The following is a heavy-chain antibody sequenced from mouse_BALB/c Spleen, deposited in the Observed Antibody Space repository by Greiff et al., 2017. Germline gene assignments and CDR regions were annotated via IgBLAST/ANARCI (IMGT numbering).Heavy chain of an antibody. CDR2: ISSGGSYT. D-gene: IGHD2-10*02. J-gene: IGHJ4*01. V-gene: IGHV5-9-4*01. CDR1: GFTFSSYA. CDR3: ARIGWQLPGSAMDY. Sequence: EVKLQESGGGLVKPGGSLKLSCAASGFTFSSYAMSWVRQSPEKRLEWVAEISSGGSYTYYPDTVTGRFTISRDNAKNTLYLEMSSLRSEDTAMYYCARIGWQLPGSAMDYWGQGTSVTVSS.